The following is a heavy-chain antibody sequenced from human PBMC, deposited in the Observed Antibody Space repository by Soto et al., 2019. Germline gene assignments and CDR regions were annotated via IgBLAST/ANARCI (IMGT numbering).Heavy chain of an antibody. V-gene: IGHV3-23*01. CDR1: GLAFGSRA. D-gene: IGHD3-10*01. J-gene: IGHJ4*02. CDR2: ITDTGGDA. Sequence: EVQLLESGGDLKQPGGSLRLSCVACGLAFGSRAMSWFRQAPGEGLQWVSTITDTGGDAKYADSVRGRFVISRDNSKKTLYLQMTSLTAEDSAMYYCARGSTDSYPGSRIFDFWGRGTLVTVSS. CDR3: ARGSTDSYPGSRIFDF.